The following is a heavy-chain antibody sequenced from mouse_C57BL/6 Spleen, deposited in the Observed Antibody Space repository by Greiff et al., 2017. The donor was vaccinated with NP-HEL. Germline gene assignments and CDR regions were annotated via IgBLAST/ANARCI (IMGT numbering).Heavy chain of an antibody. J-gene: IGHJ4*01. V-gene: IGHV1-42*01. Sequence: EVQLQQSGPELVKPGASVKISCKASGYSFTGYYMNWVKQSPEKSLEWIGEINPSTGGTTYNQKFKAKATLTVDKSSSTAYMQLKSLTSEDSAVYYCARTPVVATDAMDYWGQGTSVTVSS. CDR2: INPSTGGT. D-gene: IGHD1-1*01. CDR1: GYSFTGYY. CDR3: ARTPVVATDAMDY.